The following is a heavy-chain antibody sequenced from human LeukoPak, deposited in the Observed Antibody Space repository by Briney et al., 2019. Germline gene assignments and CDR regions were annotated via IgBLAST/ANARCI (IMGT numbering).Heavy chain of an antibody. CDR1: GASISSGDYY. D-gene: IGHD6-13*01. V-gene: IGHV4-30-4*01. CDR2: IYYSGGT. Sequence: RASETLSLTCTVSGASISSGDYYWSWIRQPPGKGLGWIGYIYYSGGTYYNPSLKSRVTISVDTSKNQFSLKLSSVPAADTAVYYCARAPDDSSSWYRTGSYWYFDLWGRGTLVTVSS. J-gene: IGHJ2*01. CDR3: ARAPDDSSSWYRTGSYWYFDL.